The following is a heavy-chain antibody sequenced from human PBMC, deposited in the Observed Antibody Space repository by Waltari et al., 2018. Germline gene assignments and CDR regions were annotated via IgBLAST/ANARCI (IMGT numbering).Heavy chain of an antibody. CDR3: ARTSGYSSGWSYYFDY. J-gene: IGHJ4*02. Sequence: QLQLQESGPGLVKPSETLSLTCTVSGGSISSSSYYCGWIRQPPGKGLEWIGSIYYSGSTYYNPSLKSRVTISVDTSKNQFSLKLSSVTAADTAVYYCARTSGYSSGWSYYFDYWGQGTLVTVSS. V-gene: IGHV4-39*07. CDR1: GGSISSSSYY. CDR2: IYYSGST. D-gene: IGHD6-19*01.